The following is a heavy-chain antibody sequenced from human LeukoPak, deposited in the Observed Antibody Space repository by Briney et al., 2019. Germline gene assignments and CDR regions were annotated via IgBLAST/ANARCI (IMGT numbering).Heavy chain of an antibody. J-gene: IGHJ6*02. Sequence: GSLRLSCAASGFTFSSYAMHWVRQAPGKGLEYVSAISSNGGSTYYANSVKGRFTISRDNSKNTLYLQMGSLRAEDMAVYYCARGHNWNYGYYYYGMDVWGQGTTVTVSS. CDR3: ARGHNWNYGYYYYGMDV. CDR1: GFTFSSYA. CDR2: ISSNGGST. V-gene: IGHV3-64*01. D-gene: IGHD1-7*01.